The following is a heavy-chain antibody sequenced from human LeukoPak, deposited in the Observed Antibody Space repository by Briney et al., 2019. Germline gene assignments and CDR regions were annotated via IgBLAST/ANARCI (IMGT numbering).Heavy chain of an antibody. CDR1: GGSFSGYY. J-gene: IGHJ6*03. Sequence: PSETLSLTCAVYGGSFSGYYWSWIRQPPGKGLEWIGEINHSGSTNYNPSLKSRVTISVDTSKKQFSLKLSSVTAADTAVYYCATTSPHHTAMAPTYYYYYMDVWGKGTTVTVSS. CDR2: INHSGST. D-gene: IGHD5-18*01. CDR3: ATTSPHHTAMAPTYYYYYMDV. V-gene: IGHV4-34*01.